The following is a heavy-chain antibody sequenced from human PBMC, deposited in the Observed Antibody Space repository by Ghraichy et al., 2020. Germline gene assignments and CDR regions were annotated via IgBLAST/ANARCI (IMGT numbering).Heavy chain of an antibody. CDR3: TTALAVAAIDAFDI. Sequence: LSRTCAASGFTFSNAWMSWVRQAPGKGLEWVGRIKSKTDGGTTDYAAPVKGRFTISRDDSKNTLYLQMNSLKTEDTAVYYCTTALAVAAIDAFDIWGQGTMVTVSS. D-gene: IGHD6-19*01. CDR2: IKSKTDGGTT. CDR1: GFTFSNAW. V-gene: IGHV3-15*01. J-gene: IGHJ3*02.